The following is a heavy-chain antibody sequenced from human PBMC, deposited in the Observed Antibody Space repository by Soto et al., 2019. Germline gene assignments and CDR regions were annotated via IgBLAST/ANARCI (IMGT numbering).Heavy chain of an antibody. CDR2: ISDSGITT. J-gene: IGHJ5*02. V-gene: IGHV3-23*01. Sequence: EVPLMESGGGLIQPGGSLRLSCAASGFIFSDYAMAWVRQVPGKGLEWVSGISDSGITTKYAASVKGRFTISRDNSKNTLFLQMTSLKAADTAVYYCAKDARRSGIVGQWVAWGQGALVTVSS. CDR1: GFIFSDYA. CDR3: AKDARRSGIVGQWVA. D-gene: IGHD1-26*01.